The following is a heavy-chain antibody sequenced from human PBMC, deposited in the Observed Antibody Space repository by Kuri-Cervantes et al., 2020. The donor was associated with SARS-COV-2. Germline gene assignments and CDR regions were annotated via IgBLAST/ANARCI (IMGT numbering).Heavy chain of an antibody. CDR3: YCAPKEGFDS. Sequence: ASVKVSCKAPETTFPNYDINWVLQATGQGLEWMGMVKTNSGNTLYAQFFQGRVTMTRDTSTSTVYMELSSLTSEDTAIYYCYCAPKEGFDSWGQGTLVTVSS. D-gene: IGHD2-21*01. V-gene: IGHV1-8*01. CDR2: VKTNSGNT. J-gene: IGHJ4*02. CDR1: ETTFPNYD.